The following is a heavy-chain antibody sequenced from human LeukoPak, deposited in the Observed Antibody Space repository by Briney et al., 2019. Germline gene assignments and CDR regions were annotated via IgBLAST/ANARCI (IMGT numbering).Heavy chain of an antibody. CDR2: IRDSGEA. D-gene: IGHD3/OR15-3a*01. CDR3: ARDRAANQDWVEFDP. CDR1: GFRVSDYY. J-gene: IGHJ5*02. Sequence: WGSLRLSCAVSGFRVSDYYMSWVRQAPGKGLEWVGLIRDSGEAFYADFARGRFAISRDESENTLYLQMNSLRVEDTAVYFCARDRAANQDWVEFDPWGQGTPVIVSS. V-gene: IGHV3-66*03.